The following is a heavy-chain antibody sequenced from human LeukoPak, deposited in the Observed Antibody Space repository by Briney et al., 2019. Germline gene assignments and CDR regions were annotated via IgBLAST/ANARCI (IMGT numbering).Heavy chain of an antibody. V-gene: IGHV3-21*01. CDR2: ITGNSHYI. J-gene: IGHJ6*02. CDR1: GFTFSTYT. CDR3: ARDQGRP. Sequence: GGSLRLSCAASGFTFSTYTMNWVRQAPGKGLEWVSSITGNSHYIYYADSVKGRFNISRDNAQNSLFLQMNSLRDEDTAVYYCARDQGRPWGQGTTVTVSS.